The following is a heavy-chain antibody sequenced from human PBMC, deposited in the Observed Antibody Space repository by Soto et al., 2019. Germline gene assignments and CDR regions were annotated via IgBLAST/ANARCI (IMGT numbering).Heavy chain of an antibody. CDR3: ARDRDYDFWCGSKAPQYFQQ. J-gene: IGHJ1*01. CDR1: GFTFSSYW. D-gene: IGHD3-3*01. V-gene: IGHV3-7*01. CDR2: IKQDGSEK. Sequence: EVQLVESGGGLVQPGGSLRLSCAASGFTFSSYWMSWVRQAPGKGLEWVANIKQDGSEKYYVDSVKGRFTISRDNAKNSLYLQMNSLRAEDTAVYYCARDRDYDFWCGSKAPQYFQQWGQGTLVTVSS.